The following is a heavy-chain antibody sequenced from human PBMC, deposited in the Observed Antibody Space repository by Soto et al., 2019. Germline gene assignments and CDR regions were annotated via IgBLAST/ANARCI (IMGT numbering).Heavy chain of an antibody. D-gene: IGHD6-19*01. CDR3: SRYTYTSRYSYYGMDV. J-gene: IGHJ6*02. CDR1: GFTFGDYA. V-gene: IGHV3-49*05. Sequence: EVQVVESGGDLVKPGQSLRLSCTASGFTFGDYAMSWFRQAPGKGLEWVGVVRSKAYGGTSDYAASVKGRFTISRDDSKSIAYLQMNTLITEDTAVYYCSRYTYTSRYSYYGMDVWGHGTTVTVSS. CDR2: VRSKAYGGTS.